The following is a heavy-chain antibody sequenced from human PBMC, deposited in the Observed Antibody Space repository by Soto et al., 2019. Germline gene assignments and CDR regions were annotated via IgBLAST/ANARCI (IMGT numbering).Heavy chain of an antibody. CDR3: ARSRRWELLPVSDY. J-gene: IGHJ4*02. CDR1: GGSISSGGYY. D-gene: IGHD1-26*01. Sequence: QVQLQESGPGLVKPSQTLSLTCTVSGGSISSGGYYWSWIRQHPGKGLEWIGYIYYSGSTYYNPYLKSRVTISVDTSKNQFALKLSSVTAADTAVYYCARSRRWELLPVSDYWGQGTLVTVSS. CDR2: IYYSGST. V-gene: IGHV4-31*03.